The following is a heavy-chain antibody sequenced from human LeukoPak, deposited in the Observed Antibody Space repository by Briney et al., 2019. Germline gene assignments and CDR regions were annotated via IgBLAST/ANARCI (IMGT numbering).Heavy chain of an antibody. J-gene: IGHJ3*01. V-gene: IGHV3-64D*06. D-gene: IGHD1-26*01. Sequence: GGPLRLSRSPASFTFASAATDSVRQAPGKGLEYVSAISSNGGSTYYADSVKGRFTISRDNSKNTPYLQMSSLRDEVPAVDYTVCHLVRDNPLFSHGAFDYWGQGTMVTVSS. CDR3: VCHLVRDNPLFSHGAFDY. CDR2: ISSNGGST. CDR1: SFTFASAA.